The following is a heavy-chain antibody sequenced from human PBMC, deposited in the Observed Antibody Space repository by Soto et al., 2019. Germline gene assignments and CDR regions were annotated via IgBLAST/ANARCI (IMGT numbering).Heavy chain of an antibody. CDR3: ARNPQDRQYYYYYYGMDV. J-gene: IGHJ6*02. V-gene: IGHV3-33*01. CDR2: IWYDGSNK. Sequence: GGSLRLSCAASGFTFSSYGMHWVRQAPGKGLEWVAVIWYDGSNKYYADSVKGRFTISRDNSKNTLCLQMNSLRAEDTAVYYCARNPQDRQYYYYYYGMDVWGQGTTVTVSS. CDR1: GFTFSSYG.